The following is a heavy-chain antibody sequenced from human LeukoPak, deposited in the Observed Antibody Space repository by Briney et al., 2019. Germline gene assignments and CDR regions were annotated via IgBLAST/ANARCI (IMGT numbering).Heavy chain of an antibody. CDR2: ISSSSSYI. J-gene: IGHJ4*02. Sequence: NSGGSLRLSCAASGLSFSSYDMVWVRQPPGEGLEWVSSISSSSSYIYYADSVKGRFTISRDNAKNSLYLQMNSLRAEDTAVYFCARDYGDLDYWGQGTLVTVSS. D-gene: IGHD2-21*02. CDR3: ARDYGDLDY. CDR1: GLSFSSYD. V-gene: IGHV3-21*01.